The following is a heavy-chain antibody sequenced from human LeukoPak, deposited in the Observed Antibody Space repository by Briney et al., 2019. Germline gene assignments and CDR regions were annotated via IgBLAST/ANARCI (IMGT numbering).Heavy chain of an antibody. J-gene: IGHJ4*02. CDR3: AKDLVWLEGYCSGGSCYGGGDY. Sequence: PGGSLRLSCAASGFTFSSYAMSWVRQAPGKGLEWVSAISGSGGSTYYADSVKGRFTISRDNSKNTLYLQMNSLRAEDTAVYYCAKDLVWLEGYCSGGSCYGGGDYWGQGTLVTVSS. CDR1: GFTFSSYA. V-gene: IGHV3-23*01. D-gene: IGHD2-15*01. CDR2: ISGSGGST.